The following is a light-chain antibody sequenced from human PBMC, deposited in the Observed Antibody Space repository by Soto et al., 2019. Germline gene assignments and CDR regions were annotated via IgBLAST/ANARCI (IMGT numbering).Light chain of an antibody. CDR2: EVN. CDR3: TSYAGGNNV. J-gene: IGLJ1*01. Sequence: QSALTQPPSASGSPGQSVTISCTGTSSDVGGYNYVSWYQQHPGKVPKLMVYEVNKRPSGVPDRFSGSKSGHTASLTVAALQAEDEADYYCTSYAGGNNVFGTGTKLTVL. CDR1: SSDVGGYNY. V-gene: IGLV2-8*01.